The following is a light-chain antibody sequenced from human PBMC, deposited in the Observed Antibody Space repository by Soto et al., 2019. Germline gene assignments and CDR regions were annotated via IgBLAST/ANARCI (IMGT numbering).Light chain of an antibody. V-gene: IGKV3-20*01. Sequence: ETVMTQSPGTLSSSPGGRATLSCRASQSVTDNYLAWYQHKPGQAPRLLIYGATSRATGIPDRFSGSGSGTDFTLTISRLEPEDFAMYYCHQYGRSPRGTFGQGTKVEIK. CDR1: QSVTDNY. CDR2: GAT. J-gene: IGKJ1*01. CDR3: HQYGRSPRGT.